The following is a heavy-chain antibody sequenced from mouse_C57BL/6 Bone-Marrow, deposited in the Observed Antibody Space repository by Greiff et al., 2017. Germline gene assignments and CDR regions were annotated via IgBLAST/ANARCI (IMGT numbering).Heavy chain of an antibody. J-gene: IGHJ2*01. CDR3: ARGDLITTAVAPRYFDY. Sequence: VQLQQPGAELVKPGASVKMSCKASGYTFTSYWITWVKQRPGQGLEWIGDIYPGSGSTNYNEKFKSKATLTVDTSSSTAYMQLSSLTSEDSAVYYCARGDLITTAVAPRYFDYWGQGTTLTVSA. CDR2: IYPGSGST. V-gene: IGHV1-55*01. CDR1: GYTFTSYW. D-gene: IGHD1-1*01.